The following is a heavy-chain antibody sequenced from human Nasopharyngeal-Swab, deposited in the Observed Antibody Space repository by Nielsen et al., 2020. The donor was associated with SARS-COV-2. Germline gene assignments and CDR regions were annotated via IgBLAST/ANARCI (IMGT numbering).Heavy chain of an antibody. V-gene: IGHV5-51*01. J-gene: IGHJ6*02. CDR3: ARVQGYCTGGSCYSVFYYFAMDV. CDR1: GYSFTNYW. Sequence: KVSCKGSGYSFTNYWIGWVRQMPGKGLEWMGIIYPGDSETIYSPSFEGHVTISVDKSISTAYLQWSSLKASDTAMYYCARVQGYCTGGSCYSVFYYFAMDVWGQGTTVTVS. D-gene: IGHD2-15*01. CDR2: IYPGDSET.